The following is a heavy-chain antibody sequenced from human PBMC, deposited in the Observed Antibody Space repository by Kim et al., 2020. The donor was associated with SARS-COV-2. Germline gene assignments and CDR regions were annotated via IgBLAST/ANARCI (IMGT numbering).Heavy chain of an antibody. D-gene: IGHD6-19*01. CDR3: ARVDIPVAAGVYWFDS. CDR1: GFTLSPYW. J-gene: IGHJ5*01. Sequence: GGSLRLSCAASGFTLSPYWMSWVRQAPGKGLEWVANIKPDGSEKYYVDSVRGRFTISRDNAKNSLYLQLNSLRADDSAVYYCARVDIPVAAGVYWFDSRGQGTLVTVSS. CDR2: IKPDGSEK. V-gene: IGHV3-7*03.